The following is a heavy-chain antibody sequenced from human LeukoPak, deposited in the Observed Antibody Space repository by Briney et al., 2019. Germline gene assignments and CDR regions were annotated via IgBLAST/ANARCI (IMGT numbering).Heavy chain of an antibody. V-gene: IGHV3-23*01. Sequence: GGSLRLSCAASGFTFSSYAMSWVRQAPGKGLEWVSFISPSADRTSNADSVEGRFTISRDNPRNTLYLQMNSLRDEDTAVYYCAIMHGYYDGSGYCVQWGQGTLVTVSS. J-gene: IGHJ4*02. CDR2: ISPSADRT. CDR1: GFTFSSYA. D-gene: IGHD3-22*01. CDR3: AIMHGYYDGSGYCVQ.